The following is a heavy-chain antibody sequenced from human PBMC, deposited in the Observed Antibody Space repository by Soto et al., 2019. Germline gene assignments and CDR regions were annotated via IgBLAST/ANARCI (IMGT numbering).Heavy chain of an antibody. V-gene: IGHV3-48*03. J-gene: IGHJ4*02. Sequence: GGSLRLSCAASGFTFSSYEMNWVRQAPGKGLEWVSYISSSGSTIYYADSWKGRFTNSRDNAKNTLYLQMNSLRAEDSSVDYCARDEIVVVPAAIDYWGQGTLVTVSS. D-gene: IGHD2-2*01. CDR3: ARDEIVVVPAAIDY. CDR2: ISSSGSTI. CDR1: GFTFSSYE.